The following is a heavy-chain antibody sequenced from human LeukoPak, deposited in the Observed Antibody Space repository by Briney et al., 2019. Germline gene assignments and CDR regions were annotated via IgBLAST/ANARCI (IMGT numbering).Heavy chain of an antibody. CDR3: ARSNWSGGTDY. Sequence: QAGGSLRLSCAASGFTFSSYSMNWVRQAPGKGLEWVSYISSSSSTIYYADSVKGRFTISRDNAKNSLYLQMNSLRAEDTAVYYCARSNWSGGTDYWGQGTLVTVSS. V-gene: IGHV3-48*01. D-gene: IGHD1-1*01. CDR2: ISSSSSTI. CDR1: GFTFSSYS. J-gene: IGHJ4*02.